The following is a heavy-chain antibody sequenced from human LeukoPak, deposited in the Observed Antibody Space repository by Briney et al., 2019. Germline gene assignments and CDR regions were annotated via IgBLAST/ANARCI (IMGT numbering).Heavy chain of an antibody. CDR3: ARDGYYYGSGSYSPLDY. CDR2: INHSGST. Sequence: SETLSLTCAVYDGSFSGYYWSWIRQPPGKGLEWIGEINHSGSTNYNPSLKSRVTISLDTSKSQFSLKVRYVTAADTAVYYCARDGYYYGSGSYSPLDYWGQGTLVTVSS. D-gene: IGHD3-10*01. CDR1: DGSFSGYY. J-gene: IGHJ4*02. V-gene: IGHV4-34*01.